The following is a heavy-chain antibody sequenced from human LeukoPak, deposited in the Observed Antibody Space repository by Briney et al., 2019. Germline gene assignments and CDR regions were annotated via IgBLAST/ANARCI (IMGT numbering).Heavy chain of an antibody. CDR3: ARYTYYFDY. CDR1: GGSLSSGGYY. J-gene: IGHJ4*01. CDR2: IYYSGST. D-gene: IGHD1-1*01. V-gene: IGHV4-31*03. Sequence: PSHTLSLTCTVSGGSLSSGGYYWSWIRQHPGNGLEWIGYIYYSGSTYYNPSLKSRVTISVDTSKNQFSLKLSSMTAADTAVYYCARYTYYFDYWGHGNLVTVSS.